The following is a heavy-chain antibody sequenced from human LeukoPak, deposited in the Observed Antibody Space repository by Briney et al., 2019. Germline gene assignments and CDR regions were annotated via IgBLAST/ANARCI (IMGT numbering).Heavy chain of an antibody. CDR3: ARGYYLISQFDY. Sequence: ASVKVSCTASGYTFTNYYVHWVRQAPGQGLEWMGIINPSGGYTTYAQKFQGRVTMTTDTSTSTAYMELRSLRSDDTAVYYCARGYYLISQFDYWGQGTLVTVSS. D-gene: IGHD2-8*01. CDR1: GYTFTNYY. CDR2: INPSGGYT. J-gene: IGHJ4*02. V-gene: IGHV1-46*01.